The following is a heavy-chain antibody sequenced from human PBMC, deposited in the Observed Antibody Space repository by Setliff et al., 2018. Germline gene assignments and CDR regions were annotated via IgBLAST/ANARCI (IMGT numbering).Heavy chain of an antibody. CDR2: IYYSGTT. D-gene: IGHD3-10*01. J-gene: IGHJ6*03. Sequence: SETLSLTCTVSGASINSGSNYWGWIRQPPGKGLEWIGSIYYSGTTYYNPSLKSPVTISIDTSKNQFSLKLSSVTAADTAIYYCARHDARGYYYYMDVWGEGTTVTVSS. CDR3: ARHDARGYYYYMDV. V-gene: IGHV4-39*01. CDR1: GASINSGSNY.